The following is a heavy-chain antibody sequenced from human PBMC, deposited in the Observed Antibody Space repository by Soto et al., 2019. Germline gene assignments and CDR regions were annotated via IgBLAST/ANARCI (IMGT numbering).Heavy chain of an antibody. CDR3: AKSPGMYYYDSSGYYHYDY. Sequence: GSLRLSCAASGFTFSSYAMSCVRQAPGKGLEWVSAISGSGVSTYYADSVKGRFTISRDNSKNTLYLQMNSLRAEDTAVYYCAKSPGMYYYDSSGYYHYDYWGQGTLVTVSS. V-gene: IGHV3-23*01. J-gene: IGHJ4*02. D-gene: IGHD3-22*01. CDR2: ISGSGVST. CDR1: GFTFSSYA.